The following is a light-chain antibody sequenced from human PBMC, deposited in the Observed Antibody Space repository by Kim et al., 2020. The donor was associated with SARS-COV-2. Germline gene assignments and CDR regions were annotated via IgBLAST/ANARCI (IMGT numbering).Light chain of an antibody. CDR3: QQYSNWPPLT. J-gene: IGKJ4*01. V-gene: IGKV3-15*01. CDR2: GSS. Sequence: SPGERAPLSCRASKSVGSKLAWYQHKPGQAPRLLISGSSTRATGIPARFSGSGSGTEFTLTISSLQSEDFAVYYCQQYSNWPPLTFGGGTKVDIK. CDR1: KSVGSK.